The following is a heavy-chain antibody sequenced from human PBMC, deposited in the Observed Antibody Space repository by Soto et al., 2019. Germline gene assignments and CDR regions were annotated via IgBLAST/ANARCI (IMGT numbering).Heavy chain of an antibody. CDR2: INHSGST. D-gene: IGHD5-12*01. CDR3: ARCQGRWQWLRTGGMDV. CDR1: GGSFSGYY. Sequence: PSETLSLTCAVYGGSFSGYYWSWIRQPPGKGLEWIGEINHSGSTNYNPSLKSRVTISVDTSKNQFSLKLSSVTAADTAVYYCARCQGRWQWLRTGGMDVWGQGTTVTVSS. J-gene: IGHJ6*02. V-gene: IGHV4-34*01.